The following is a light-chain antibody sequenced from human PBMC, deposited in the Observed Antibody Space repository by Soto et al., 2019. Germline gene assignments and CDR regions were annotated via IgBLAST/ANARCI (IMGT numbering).Light chain of an antibody. V-gene: IGKV1-5*01. CDR2: DAS. CDR1: QSVSSW. Sequence: DIQMTQSPSTLSASVGDRVTITCRASQSVSSWLAWYQQKPGRAPKFLIYDASSLERGVPSRFSGSGSGTEFTLTISNLQPDDFATYYCQQYDNYPLTFGGGTKVDI. J-gene: IGKJ4*01. CDR3: QQYDNYPLT.